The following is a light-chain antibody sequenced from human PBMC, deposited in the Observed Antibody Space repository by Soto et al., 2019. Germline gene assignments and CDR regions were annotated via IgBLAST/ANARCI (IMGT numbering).Light chain of an antibody. CDR2: GAS. CDR3: QQYGSSPRT. Sequence: ETLLTQSPRTLSLSSGERTTLSRRASQSVTSSYLAWYQQKPGQAPRLLIFGASSRATGIPDRFSGSGSGTDFTLTISRLEPEDFAVYYCQQYGSSPRTFGQGTKVDIK. V-gene: IGKV3-20*01. CDR1: QSVTSSY. J-gene: IGKJ1*01.